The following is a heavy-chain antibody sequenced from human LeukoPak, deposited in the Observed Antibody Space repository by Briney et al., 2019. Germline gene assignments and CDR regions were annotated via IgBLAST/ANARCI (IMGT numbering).Heavy chain of an antibody. CDR3: ARLGGCSSGWYKGAFDI. CDR1: GFTFSSYE. Sequence: GGSLRLSCAASGFTFSSYEMNWVRQAPGKGLEWVSYISSSGSTIYYADSVEGRFTISRDNAKNSLYLQMNSLRAEDTAVYYCARLGGCSSGWYKGAFDIWGQGTMVTVSS. J-gene: IGHJ3*02. V-gene: IGHV3-48*03. CDR2: ISSSGSTI. D-gene: IGHD6-19*01.